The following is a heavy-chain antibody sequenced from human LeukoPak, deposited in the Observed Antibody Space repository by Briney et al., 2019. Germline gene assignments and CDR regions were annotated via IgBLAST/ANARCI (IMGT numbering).Heavy chain of an antibody. CDR2: IYHSGST. CDR1: GGSISSATYY. CDR3: ARQGGVIAADGWFDP. Sequence: TSETLSLTCTVSGGSISSATYYWGWIRQPPGKGLEWIGSIYHSGSTYYNPSLKSRVTISVDTSKNQFSLKLSSVTAADTAVYYCARQGGVIAADGWFDPWGQGTLVTVSS. J-gene: IGHJ5*02. D-gene: IGHD6-13*01. V-gene: IGHV4-39*01.